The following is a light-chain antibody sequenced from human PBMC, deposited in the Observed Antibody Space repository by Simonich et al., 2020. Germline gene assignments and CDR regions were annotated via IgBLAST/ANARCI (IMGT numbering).Light chain of an antibody. CDR1: QSVLYSSNNKNY. CDR2: WAS. V-gene: IGKV4-1*01. Sequence: DIVMTQSPDSLAVSLGGRATLNCKSSQSVLYSSNNKNYLAWYQQKQGQPPKLLIYWASTRESGVPDRFSGSGSGTDFTLTISSLQAEDVAVYYCQQYYSTPLTFGGGTKVEIK. CDR3: QQYYSTPLT. J-gene: IGKJ4*01.